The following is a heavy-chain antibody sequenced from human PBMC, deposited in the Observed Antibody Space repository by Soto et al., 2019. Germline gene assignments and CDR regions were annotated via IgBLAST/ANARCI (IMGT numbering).Heavy chain of an antibody. CDR3: ARDLAGITMVRGVITTYYYYGMDV. CDR1: GGSISSGGYY. D-gene: IGHD3-10*01. J-gene: IGHJ6*02. CDR2: IYYSGST. V-gene: IGHV4-31*03. Sequence: SETLSLTCTVSGGSISSGGYYWSWIRQHPGKGQEWIGYIYYSGSTYYNPSLKSRVTISVDTSKNQFSLKLRSVTAADTAVYYCARDLAGITMVRGVITTYYYYGMDVWGQGTTVTVSS.